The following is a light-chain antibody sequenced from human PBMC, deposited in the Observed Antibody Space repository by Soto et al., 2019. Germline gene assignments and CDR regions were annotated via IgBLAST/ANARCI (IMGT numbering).Light chain of an antibody. CDR3: QQYGSSRWT. Sequence: EIVLTQSPVTLSLSPGERATLSCRASQSVSTTYLAWYQQKPGQAPRLLIYGASSRATGIPDRFSGSGSGTDFTLTISRLEPEDFAVYYCQQYGSSRWTFGPGTKVDIK. V-gene: IGKV3-20*01. J-gene: IGKJ1*01. CDR1: QSVSTTY. CDR2: GAS.